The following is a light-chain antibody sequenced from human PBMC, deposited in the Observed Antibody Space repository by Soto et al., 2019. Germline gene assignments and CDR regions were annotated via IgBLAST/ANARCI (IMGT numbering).Light chain of an antibody. CDR1: SSDVGGYDY. CDR2: EVT. Sequence: QSALTQPPSASGSPGQSVTISCTGTSSDVGGYDYVSWYQQHPGKAPKLMIYEVTKRASGVPDRFSGSKSGNTASLTVSGLQAEDEADYYCSSYAGSNTDVVFGGGTKLTAL. V-gene: IGLV2-8*01. J-gene: IGLJ2*01. CDR3: SSYAGSNTDVV.